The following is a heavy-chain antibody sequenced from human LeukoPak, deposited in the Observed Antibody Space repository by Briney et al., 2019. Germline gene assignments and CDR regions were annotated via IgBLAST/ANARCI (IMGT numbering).Heavy chain of an antibody. CDR1: GGSISSSSYY. CDR2: IYCSGST. V-gene: IGHV4-39*01. J-gene: IGHJ4*02. Sequence: SETLPLTCTVSGGSISSSSYYWGWIRQPPGKGLEWIGSIYCSGSTYYNPSLKSRVTISVDTSKNQFSLKLSSVTAADTAVYYCAGDEDILTGYSPGYFDYWGQGTLVTVSS. CDR3: AGDEDILTGYSPGYFDY. D-gene: IGHD3-9*01.